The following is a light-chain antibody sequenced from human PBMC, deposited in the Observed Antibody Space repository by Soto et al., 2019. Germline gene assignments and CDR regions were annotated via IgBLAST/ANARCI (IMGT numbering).Light chain of an antibody. V-gene: IGLV2-14*01. J-gene: IGLJ3*02. CDR1: SSDIGVYNY. CDR2: EVS. CDR3: TSFTTTDIWV. Sequence: QSALTQPASVSGSPGQSITISCTGTSSDIGVYNYVSWYQQHPGKAPTLVICEVSNRPSGVSSRFSGSKSGNTASLTISGLRADDEADYYCTSFTTTDIWVFGGGTKLTVL.